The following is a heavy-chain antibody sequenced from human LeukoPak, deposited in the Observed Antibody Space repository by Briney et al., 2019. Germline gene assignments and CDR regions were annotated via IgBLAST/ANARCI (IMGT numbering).Heavy chain of an antibody. D-gene: IGHD1-26*01. Sequence: TGGSLRLSCAASGFTFSSYGMHWVRQAPGKGLEWVAFISYSGSNKYYADSVKGRFTISRDNSKNTLYLQMNSLRGEDTAVYYCANSEGELLPNYYYYMDVWGKGTTVTVS. V-gene: IGHV3-30*02. J-gene: IGHJ6*03. CDR2: ISYSGSNK. CDR1: GFTFSSYG. CDR3: ANSEGELLPNYYYYMDV.